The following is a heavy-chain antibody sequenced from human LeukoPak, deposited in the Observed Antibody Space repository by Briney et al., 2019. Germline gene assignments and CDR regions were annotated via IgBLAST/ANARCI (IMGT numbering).Heavy chain of an antibody. CDR1: GFTFSSYG. J-gene: IGHJ5*02. CDR3: AKAGIEELLWFENNNNWFDP. D-gene: IGHD3-10*01. Sequence: GGSLRLSCAASGFTFSSYGMSWVRQAPGKGLEWVSAISGSGGSTYYADSVKGRFTISRDNSKNTLYLQMNSLRAEDTAVYYCAKAGIEELLWFENNNNWFDPWGQGTLVTVSS. CDR2: ISGSGGST. V-gene: IGHV3-23*01.